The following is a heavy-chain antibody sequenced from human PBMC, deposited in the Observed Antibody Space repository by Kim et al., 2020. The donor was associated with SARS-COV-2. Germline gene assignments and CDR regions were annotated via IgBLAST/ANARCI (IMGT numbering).Heavy chain of an antibody. CDR1: GDSISSSLYF. V-gene: IGHV4-39*01. D-gene: IGHD3-22*01. CDR3: ARSPCPGSCSYWYFDL. Sequence: SETLSLTCTFSGDSISSSLYFWGWIRQPPGKGLEWIGNIYYSGSTYYNPSLKSRVTISVDTSKDQFSLKLTSVTAADTAVYYCARSPCPGSCSYWYFDLWGRGTLVTVSS. CDR2: IYYSGST. J-gene: IGHJ2*01.